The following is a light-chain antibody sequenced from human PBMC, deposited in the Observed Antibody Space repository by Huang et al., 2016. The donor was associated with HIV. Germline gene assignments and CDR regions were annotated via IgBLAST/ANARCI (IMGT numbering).Light chain of an antibody. Sequence: EIVLTQSPATLSLSPGERATLSCRASQSVRSSLTWYQQKPGQAPRLLIYDASNRAPGIPARFSGSGSGTDFTLTISSLEPEDFAVYYCQQRSNWHFTFGPGTKVDIK. CDR1: QSVRSS. CDR3: QQRSNWHFT. CDR2: DAS. V-gene: IGKV3-11*01. J-gene: IGKJ3*01.